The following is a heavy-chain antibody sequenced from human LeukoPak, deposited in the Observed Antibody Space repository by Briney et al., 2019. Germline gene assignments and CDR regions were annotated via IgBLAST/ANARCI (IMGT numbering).Heavy chain of an antibody. V-gene: IGHV3-9*01. CDR1: GFTFDDYA. D-gene: IGHD5-18*01. J-gene: IGHJ4*02. Sequence: GGSLRLSCAASGFTFDDYAMHWVRQAPGKGLEWVSGISWNSGSIGYADSVKGRFTSSRDNSKNTLYLQMNSLRAEDTAVYYCARFGYSDSYFDYWGQGTLVTVSS. CDR3: ARFGYSDSYFDY. CDR2: ISWNSGSI.